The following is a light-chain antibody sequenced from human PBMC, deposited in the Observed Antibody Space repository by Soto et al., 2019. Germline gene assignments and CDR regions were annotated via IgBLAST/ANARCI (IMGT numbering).Light chain of an antibody. V-gene: IGKV3-20*01. Sequence: EIVLTQSPVTLSLSPGERATLSCRASQSVTSTSLAWYQQKPGQAPRLLMYGASSRATGTPDRISGGGSGTDFTLTISRLEPEDFAIYYCQQYNIYSGTFGQGTKVDIK. CDR3: QQYNIYSGT. CDR2: GAS. CDR1: QSVTSTS. J-gene: IGKJ1*01.